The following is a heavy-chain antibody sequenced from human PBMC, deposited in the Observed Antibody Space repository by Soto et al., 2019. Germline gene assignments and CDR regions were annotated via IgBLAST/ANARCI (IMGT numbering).Heavy chain of an antibody. J-gene: IGHJ4*02. CDR1: GFTFDDYA. CDR3: AKGLYSNYGPPSADY. V-gene: IGHV3-9*01. D-gene: IGHD4-4*01. CDR2: ISWNSGSI. Sequence: EVQLVESGGGLVQPGRSQRLSCAASGFTFDDYAMHWVRQVPGKGLEWVSGISWNSGSIGYADSVKGRFTISRDNAKNSLYLQMNSLRTEDTALYYCAKGLYSNYGPPSADYWGQGTLVTVSS.